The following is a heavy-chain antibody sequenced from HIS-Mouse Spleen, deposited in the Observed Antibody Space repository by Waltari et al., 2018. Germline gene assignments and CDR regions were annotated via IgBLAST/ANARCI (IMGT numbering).Heavy chain of an antibody. J-gene: IGHJ2*01. CDR1: GCSISSSSYY. V-gene: IGHV4-39*07. D-gene: IGHD6-13*01. CDR2: IYYSGST. Sequence: QLQLQESGPGLVKPSETLSLTCTVSGCSISSSSYYWGRLRQPPGKGLEWIGSIYYSGSTYYNPSLKSRVTISVDTSKNQFSLKLSSVTAADTAVYYCAREIPYSSSWYDWYFDLWGRGTLVTVSS. CDR3: AREIPYSSSWYDWYFDL.